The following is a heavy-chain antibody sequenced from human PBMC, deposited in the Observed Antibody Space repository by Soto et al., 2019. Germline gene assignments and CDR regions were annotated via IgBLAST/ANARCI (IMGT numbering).Heavy chain of an antibody. J-gene: IGHJ4*02. CDR3: AKDLPHRMKARGFDY. D-gene: IGHD3-10*01. Sequence: WGSLRLSCAASGFMFDKYAMSWVRQAPGKGLEWVSAISGSGCSTYYADSVKGRFTISRDNSKNTLYLQMNSLRAEDTAVYYCAKDLPHRMKARGFDYWGQGTLVTVSS. CDR1: GFMFDKYA. CDR2: ISGSGCST. V-gene: IGHV3-23*01.